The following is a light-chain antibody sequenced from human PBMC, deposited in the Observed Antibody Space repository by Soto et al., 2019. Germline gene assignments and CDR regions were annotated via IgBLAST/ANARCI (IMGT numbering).Light chain of an antibody. Sequence: QSALPQPRSVSGSPGQSVTISCTGTSSDIGGYTYVSWYQQHPGKAPKVIIYDVSELPSGVPDRFSDSKSANTACRTISGLKPADAADYYCCPFAGPQPSEAFGEGTKV. CDR2: DVS. CDR3: CPFAGPQPSEA. J-gene: IGLJ1*01. CDR1: SSDIGGYTY. V-gene: IGLV2-11*01.